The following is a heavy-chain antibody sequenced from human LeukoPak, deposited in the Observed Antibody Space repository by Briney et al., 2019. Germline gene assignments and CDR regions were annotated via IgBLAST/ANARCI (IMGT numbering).Heavy chain of an antibody. V-gene: IGHV4-59*01. CDR3: ARGYGDFRVEGRYFHS. CDR2: VHYSGTA. Sequence: SETLSLTCTVSDGSITNYDWSWVRQPPGKGLEFIGHVHYSGTANYNPSLRSRVTISIGTSKKHFFLKLKSVTAADTAVYYCARGYGDFRVEGRYFHSWGQGTLVTVSS. J-gene: IGHJ4*02. D-gene: IGHD4-17*01. CDR1: DGSITNYD.